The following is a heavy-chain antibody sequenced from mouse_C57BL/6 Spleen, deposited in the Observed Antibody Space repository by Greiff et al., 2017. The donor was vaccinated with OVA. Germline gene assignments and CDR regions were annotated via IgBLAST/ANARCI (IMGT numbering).Heavy chain of an antibody. CDR3: AREAGYFDY. J-gene: IGHJ2*01. V-gene: IGHV5-4*01. CDR1: GFTFSSYA. CDR2: ISDGGSYT. Sequence: EVQGVESGGGLVKPGGSLKLSCAASGFTFSSYAMSWVRQTPEKRLEWVATISDGGSYTYYPDNVKGRFTISRDNAKNNLYLQMSHLKSEDTAMYYCAREAGYFDYWGQGTTLTVSS.